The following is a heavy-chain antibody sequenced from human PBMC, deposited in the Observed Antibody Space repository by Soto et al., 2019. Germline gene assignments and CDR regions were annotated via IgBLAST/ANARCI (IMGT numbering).Heavy chain of an antibody. Sequence: QVQLQESGPGLVKPSQTLSLTCSVSGESISSGGYYWSWIRHHPGKGLEWIGYIYDSDSAYYNPSLKSRVTISMDTSKSHFAMRLSAVTAADTAVDSCARASSSSSAADYWGQGTLATVSS. V-gene: IGHV4-31*03. CDR1: GESISSGGYY. CDR3: ARASSSSSAADY. D-gene: IGHD6-6*01. J-gene: IGHJ4*02. CDR2: IYDSDSA.